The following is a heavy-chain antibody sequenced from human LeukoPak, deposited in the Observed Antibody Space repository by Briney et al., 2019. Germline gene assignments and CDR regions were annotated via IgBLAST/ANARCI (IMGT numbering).Heavy chain of an antibody. J-gene: IGHJ4*02. CDR2: ISSSSSTI. V-gene: IGHV3-48*01. Sequence: GGSLKLSCAASGFTFRSYSMNWVRQAPGKGLEGVSYISSSSSTIYYADSVKGRLTISRDNAKNSLYLQMNSLRAEDTAVYYCAREGSSASDYWGQGTLVTVSS. CDR3: AREGSSASDY. CDR1: GFTFRSYS.